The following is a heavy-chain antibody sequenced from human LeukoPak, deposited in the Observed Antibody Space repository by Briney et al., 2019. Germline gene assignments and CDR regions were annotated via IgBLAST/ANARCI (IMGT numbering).Heavy chain of an antibody. D-gene: IGHD3-9*01. J-gene: IGHJ4*02. V-gene: IGHV4-30-4*01. CDR3: ARGLTGIDY. Sequence: SETLSLTCTVSGDSISSGADYWNWIRQPPGKGLVWLGHIYYSGTTYYNPSLKSRVTISVDTSKNQFSLKLSSVTAADAAVYYCARGLTGIDYWGQGTLVTVSS. CDR1: GDSISSGADY. CDR2: IYYSGTT.